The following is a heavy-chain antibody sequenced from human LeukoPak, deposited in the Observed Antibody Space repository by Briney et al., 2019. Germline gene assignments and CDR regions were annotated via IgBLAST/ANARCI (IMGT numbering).Heavy chain of an antibody. CDR2: IYHSGST. CDR3: ARSGRIFLYGMDV. Sequence: SETLSLTCTVSGGSISSGGYYWSWIRQPPGKGLEWIGYIYHSGSTYYNPSLKSRVTISVDRSKNQFSLKLSSVTAADTAVYYCARSGRIFLYGMDVWGQGTTVTVSS. CDR1: GGSISSGGYY. D-gene: IGHD2-15*01. V-gene: IGHV4-30-2*02. J-gene: IGHJ6*02.